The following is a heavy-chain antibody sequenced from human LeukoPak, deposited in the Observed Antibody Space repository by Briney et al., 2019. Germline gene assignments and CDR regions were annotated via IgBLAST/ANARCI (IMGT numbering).Heavy chain of an antibody. J-gene: IGHJ6*02. CDR3: ARVSVVGYYGMDV. V-gene: IGHV4-59*01. CDR2: IYYSGST. CDR1: GGSISSYY. Sequence: PSETLSLTCTVSGGSISSYYWSWFRQPPGKGLEWIGDIYYSGSTNYNPSLKSRVTISVDTSKNQFSLKLSSVTAADTAVYYCARVSVVGYYGMDVWGQGTTVTVSS.